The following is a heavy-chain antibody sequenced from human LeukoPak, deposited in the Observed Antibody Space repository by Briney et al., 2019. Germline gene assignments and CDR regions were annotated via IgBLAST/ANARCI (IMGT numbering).Heavy chain of an antibody. Sequence: GGSLRLSCAASGSTFDDYAMHWVRQAPGKGLEWVSLISWDGGSTYYADSVKGRFTISRDNSKNSLYLQTDSLRAEDSTLYYCAKSGGSVMGQWLTIDYWGQGTLVTVSS. D-gene: IGHD6-19*01. J-gene: IGHJ4*02. V-gene: IGHV3-43D*03. CDR3: AKSGGSVMGQWLTIDY. CDR1: GSTFDDYA. CDR2: ISWDGGST.